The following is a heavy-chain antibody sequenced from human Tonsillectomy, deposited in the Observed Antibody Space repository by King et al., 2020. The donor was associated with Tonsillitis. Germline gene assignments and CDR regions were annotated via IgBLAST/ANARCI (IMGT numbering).Heavy chain of an antibody. V-gene: IGHV3-49*03. J-gene: IGHJ4*02. CDR3: SRDRSTRTYFGSSGSYSY. CDR1: GFTFGDYS. CDR2: IRSKAEGGTT. Sequence: VQLVESGGGLVQPGRSLRLSCSASGFTFGDYSMSWFRQAPGKGLQWVGFIRSKAEGGTTEYAASVKGRFTISRDDSKSIAYLQMNSLKTEDTAVYYCSRDRSTRTYFGSSGSYSYWGQGTLVSVSS. D-gene: IGHD2/OR15-2a*01.